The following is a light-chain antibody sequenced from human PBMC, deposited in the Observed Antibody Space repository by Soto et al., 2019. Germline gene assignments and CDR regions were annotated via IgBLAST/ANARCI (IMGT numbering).Light chain of an antibody. CDR2: DAS. Sequence: DIQMTQSPSSLSTSVGDRFTITCRASQSISTYLNWYQQKPGKAPKVLIYDASSLQSGVPSRFSSSGSGTDFTLTISSLQPEDFATYYCQQSYIPPITFGQGTRLEIK. CDR1: QSISTY. V-gene: IGKV1-39*01. J-gene: IGKJ5*01. CDR3: QQSYIPPIT.